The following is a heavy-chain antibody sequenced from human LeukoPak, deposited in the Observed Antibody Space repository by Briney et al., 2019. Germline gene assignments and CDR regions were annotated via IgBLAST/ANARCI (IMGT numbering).Heavy chain of an antibody. Sequence: PSETLSLTCAVSGGSISSSNWWSWVRQPPGKGLEWIGEIYHSGSTNYNPSLKSRVTISVDKSKNQFSLKLSSVTAADTAVYYCARDSLYSSSSYYYYYGMDVWGQGTTVTVSS. J-gene: IGHJ6*02. CDR1: GGSISSSNW. CDR2: IYHSGST. CDR3: ARDSLYSSSSYYYYYGMDV. V-gene: IGHV4-4*02. D-gene: IGHD6-13*01.